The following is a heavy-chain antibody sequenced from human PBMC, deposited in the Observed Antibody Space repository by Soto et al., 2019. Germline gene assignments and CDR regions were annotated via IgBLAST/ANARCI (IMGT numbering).Heavy chain of an antibody. CDR2: ISPYTGNT. Sequence: QVQLVQSGDEVKKPGASVKVSCKASGYIFVNYGIAWVRQAPGQGLEWMGWISPYTGNTHSATKIQGRLTMTTDTSTGTAYMDLGSLTSDDPAVYYCVMVDNYVTPTPQDVWGQGTKVTVSS. CDR1: GYIFVNYG. J-gene: IGHJ6*02. CDR3: VMVDNYVTPTPQDV. D-gene: IGHD3-16*01. V-gene: IGHV1-18*01.